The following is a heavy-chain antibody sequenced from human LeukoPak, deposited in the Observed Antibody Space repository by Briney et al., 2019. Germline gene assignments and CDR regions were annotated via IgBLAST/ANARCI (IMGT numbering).Heavy chain of an antibody. D-gene: IGHD3-3*01. CDR3: TTEESNYDFWSGTSYYYMDV. CDR1: GLTFSNAW. J-gene: IGHJ6*03. V-gene: IGHV3-15*01. CDR2: IKSKTDGGTT. Sequence: GGSLRLSCAASGLTFSNAWMSWVRQAPGKGLEWVGRIKSKTDGGTTDYAAPVKGRFTISRDDSKNTLYLQMNSLKTEDTAVYYCTTEESNYDFWSGTSYYYMDVWGKGTTVTVSS.